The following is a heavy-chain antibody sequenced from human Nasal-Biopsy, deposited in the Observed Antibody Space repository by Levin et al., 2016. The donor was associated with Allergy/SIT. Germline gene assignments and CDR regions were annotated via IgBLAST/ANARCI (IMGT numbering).Heavy chain of an antibody. J-gene: IGHJ4*02. CDR2: IYSSGNA. CDR3: ARLDSSASGDS. D-gene: IGHD3-3*01. Sequence: SETLSLTCTVTGGSMNSYRYYWGWIRQPPGKGLEWIGNIYSSGNANYNPSLKSRVTMSVDTSKNQFSLKLNFVTVADTAVYYCARLDSSASGDSWGQGTLVTVSS. V-gene: IGHV4-39*01. CDR1: GGSMNSYRYY.